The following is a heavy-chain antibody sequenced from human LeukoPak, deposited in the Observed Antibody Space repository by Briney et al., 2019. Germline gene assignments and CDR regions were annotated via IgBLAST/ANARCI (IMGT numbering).Heavy chain of an antibody. CDR1: GFTFSSYE. J-gene: IGHJ4*02. CDR3: ARGYIVATIYFDY. Sequence: GGSLRLSCAASGFTFSSYEMNWVRQAPGKGLEWVSYISSSGSTIYYADSVKGRFTISRDNAKNSLYLQVNSLRAEDTAVYYCARGYIVATIYFDYWGQGTLVTVSS. CDR2: ISSSGSTI. V-gene: IGHV3-48*03. D-gene: IGHD5-12*01.